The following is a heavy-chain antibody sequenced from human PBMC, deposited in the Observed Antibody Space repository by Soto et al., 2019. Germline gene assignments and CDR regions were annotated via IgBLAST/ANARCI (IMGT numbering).Heavy chain of an antibody. V-gene: IGHV1-18*01. CDR2: ISAYNGDTET. Sequence: QVQLVQSGAEVKKPGASVKVSFKASGYTFSTYGISWVRQAPGQGLEWMGWISAYNGDTETNYAQKFQGRVTMTTDTSTSAAYMELRNLRSDDTAVYYCAREAAVMAAAGPDYWGQGTLVTVSS. CDR1: GYTFSTYG. CDR3: AREAAVMAAAGPDY. D-gene: IGHD6-13*01. J-gene: IGHJ4*02.